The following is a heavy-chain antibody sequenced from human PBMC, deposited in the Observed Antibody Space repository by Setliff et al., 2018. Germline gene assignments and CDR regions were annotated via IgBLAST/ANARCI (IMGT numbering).Heavy chain of an antibody. D-gene: IGHD6-13*01. J-gene: IGHJ4*02. V-gene: IGHV1-8*02. CDR3: ARADYSSSLHYFDC. CDR2: MNPNSGNT. CDR1: GYTFTSYD. Sequence: ASVKVSCKASGYTFTSYDINWVRQAPGQGLEWMGWMNPNSGNTGYAQKFQGRVTMTRNTSISTAYMELRSLRSDDTAFYYCARADYSSSLHYFDCWGQGTLVTVSS.